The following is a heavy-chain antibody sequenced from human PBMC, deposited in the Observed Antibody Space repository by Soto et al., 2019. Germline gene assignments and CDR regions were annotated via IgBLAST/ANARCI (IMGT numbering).Heavy chain of an antibody. J-gene: IGHJ4*02. V-gene: IGHV1-18*01. CDR3: ARANSSGWSKSDYFDY. CDR1: GYTFTSYG. CDR2: ISAYNGNT. D-gene: IGHD6-19*01. Sequence: QVQLVQSGAEVKKPGASVKVSCKASGYTFTSYGISWVRQAPGPVLEWVGWISAYNGNTHYAQKLQGRVTMTTDTSTSTAYMELRSLRSDDTAVYYCARANSSGWSKSDYFDYWGQGTLVTVSS.